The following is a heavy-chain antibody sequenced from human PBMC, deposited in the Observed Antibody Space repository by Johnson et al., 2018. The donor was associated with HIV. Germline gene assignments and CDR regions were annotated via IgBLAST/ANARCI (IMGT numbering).Heavy chain of an antibody. Sequence: VQLVESGGGVVQPGGSLRLSCAASGFTFSSHGMHWVRQAPGKGLEWVAFIRYDGSNKYYADSVKGRFTISRDNSKNTLYLQMNSLRAEDTAVYYCAKCLLRGGGNCYVVDAFDIWGQGTMVTDSS. CDR2: IRYDGSNK. D-gene: IGHD2-15*01. V-gene: IGHV3-30*02. CDR1: GFTFSSHG. CDR3: AKCLLRGGGNCYVVDAFDI. J-gene: IGHJ3*02.